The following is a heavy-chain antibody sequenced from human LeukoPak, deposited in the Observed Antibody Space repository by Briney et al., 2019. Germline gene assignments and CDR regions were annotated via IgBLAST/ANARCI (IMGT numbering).Heavy chain of an antibody. CDR1: AFTINNYW. CDR2: ITGDGSST. CDR3: ARDYSYGMEV. Sequence: GGSLRLSCVASAFTINNYWMHWVRQAPGKGLVWVSRITGDGSSTTYADSVKGRFTIPRDNAKNTVYLQMNSLRVEDTAIYYCARDYSYGMEVWGQGTMVTVSS. J-gene: IGHJ6*02. D-gene: IGHD4-11*01. V-gene: IGHV3-74*01.